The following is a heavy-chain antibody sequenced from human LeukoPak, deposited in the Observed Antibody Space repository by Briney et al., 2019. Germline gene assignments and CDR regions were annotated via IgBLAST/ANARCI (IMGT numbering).Heavy chain of an antibody. Sequence: GGSLRLSRAASGFTFSSYSMNWVRQAPGKGLEWVSYISSSSSTIYYADSVKGRFTISRDSAKNSLYLQMNSLRAEDTAVYYCARALAYCGGDCYSFDYWGQGTLVTVSS. CDR2: ISSSSSTI. CDR1: GFTFSSYS. D-gene: IGHD2-21*01. CDR3: ARALAYCGGDCYSFDY. V-gene: IGHV3-48*01. J-gene: IGHJ4*02.